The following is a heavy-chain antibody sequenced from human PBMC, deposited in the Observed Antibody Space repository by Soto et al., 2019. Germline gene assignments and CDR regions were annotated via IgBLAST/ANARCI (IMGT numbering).Heavy chain of an antibody. CDR3: ALRNGSIAAAGAFDY. J-gene: IGHJ4*02. V-gene: IGHV2-5*02. CDR1: GFSLSTSGEG. CDR2: IYWDDDK. D-gene: IGHD6-13*01. Sequence: VSGPTLVNPTQILTLTCTFSGFSLSTSGEGVGWIRQPPGKALEWLALIYWDDDKRYSPSLKSRLTITKDTSKNQVVLTMTNMDPVDTATYYCALRNGSIAAAGAFDYRGQGTPVTGSS.